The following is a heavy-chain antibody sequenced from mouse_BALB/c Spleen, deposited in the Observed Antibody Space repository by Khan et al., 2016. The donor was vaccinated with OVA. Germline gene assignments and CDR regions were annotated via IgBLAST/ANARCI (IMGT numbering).Heavy chain of an antibody. D-gene: IGHD1-1*01. CDR1: GYTFINYW. J-gene: IGHJ2*01. CDR2: INPSTGYT. V-gene: IGHV1-7*01. CDR3: ARRGLRWDFDY. Sequence: QVQLKESGAELAKPGASVKMSCKASGYTFINYWIPWVKQSPGQGLEWIGYINPSTGYTEYNQNFKDKATLTADKSSSTAYMQLSSLTSEDSAVFYCARRGLRWDFDYWGKGTTLTVSS.